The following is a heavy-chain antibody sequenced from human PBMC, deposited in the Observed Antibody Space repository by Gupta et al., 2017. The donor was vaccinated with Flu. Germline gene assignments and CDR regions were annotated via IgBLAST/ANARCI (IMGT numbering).Heavy chain of an antibody. D-gene: IGHD2-15*01. CDR3: ARGGASRFDQ. Sequence: EVQLVESGGRLVRQGGSLRLSCAASGFSFSGYTMSWVRQAPGKGLEWVAKMKEDGSDENYVASVKGRFTVSRDNAKNSLYLQMNSLTAEDTAVYYCARGGASRFDQWGQGTLVTVSS. J-gene: IGHJ5*02. CDR1: GFSFSGYT. CDR2: MKEDGSDE. V-gene: IGHV3-7*04.